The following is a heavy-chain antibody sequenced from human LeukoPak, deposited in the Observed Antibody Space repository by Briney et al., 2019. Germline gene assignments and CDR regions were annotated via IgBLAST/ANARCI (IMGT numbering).Heavy chain of an antibody. CDR1: GGSINSSNW. V-gene: IGHV4-4*02. Sequence: SETLFLTCAVSGGSINSSNWWSWVRQPPGKGLEWIGEIYHSGSTNYNPSLKSRVTISVDKSKNQFSLKLSSVTAADTAVYYCARDHRGDYVWGSYPERYFDYWGQGTLVTVSS. J-gene: IGHJ4*02. D-gene: IGHD3-16*02. CDR2: IYHSGST. CDR3: ARDHRGDYVWGSYPERYFDY.